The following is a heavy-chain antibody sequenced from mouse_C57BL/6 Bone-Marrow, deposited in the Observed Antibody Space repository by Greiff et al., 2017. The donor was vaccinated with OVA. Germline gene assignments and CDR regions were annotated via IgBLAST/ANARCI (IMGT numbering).Heavy chain of an antibody. V-gene: IGHV5-6*01. D-gene: IGHD4-1*01. CDR1: GFTFSSYG. CDR3: ARQGGTGTYYYAMDY. J-gene: IGHJ4*01. CDR2: ISSGGSYT. Sequence: EVQGVESGGDLVKPGGSLRLSCAASGFTFSSYGMSWVRQTPDKRLEWVATISSGGSYTYYPDSVKGRFTISRDNAKNTLYLQMSSLKAEDTAMYYCARQGGTGTYYYAMDYWGQGTSVTVSS.